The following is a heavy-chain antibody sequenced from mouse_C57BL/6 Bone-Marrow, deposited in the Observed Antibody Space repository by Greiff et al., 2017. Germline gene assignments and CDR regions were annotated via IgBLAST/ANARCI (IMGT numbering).Heavy chain of an antibody. CDR2: INPNNGGT. V-gene: IGHV1-22*01. CDR3: ARTVGCASGGYWYFDV. D-gene: IGHD1-1*01. J-gene: IGHJ1*03. Sequence: EVKLQESGPELVKPGASVKMSCKASGYTFTDYNMHWVKQSHGKSLEWIGYINPNNGGTSYNQKFKGKATLTVNKSSSTAYMERRSLTSEDSAVYYCARTVGCASGGYWYFDVWGTGTTVTDSS. CDR1: GYTFTDYN.